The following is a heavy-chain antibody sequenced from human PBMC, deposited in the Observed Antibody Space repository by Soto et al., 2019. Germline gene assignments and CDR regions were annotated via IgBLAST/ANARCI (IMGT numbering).Heavy chain of an antibody. D-gene: IGHD1-26*01. CDR3: ATEKYGAGGVGVYD. CDR2: VVHLLGIT. J-gene: IGHJ4*02. Sequence: QVPLVQSGAELKKPGSSVKVSCEASGDTSTIYTITWVRQVPGQGLSWLERVVHLLGITNYARNFSERLTITADKSKGTAYMELSRLRFEDTALYHCATEKYGAGGVGVYDWGQATQVTVSS. V-gene: IGHV1-69*08. CDR1: GDTSTIYT.